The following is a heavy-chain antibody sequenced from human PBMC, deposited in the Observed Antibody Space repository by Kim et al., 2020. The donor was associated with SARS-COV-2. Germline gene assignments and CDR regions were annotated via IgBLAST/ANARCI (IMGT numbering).Heavy chain of an antibody. J-gene: IGHJ1*01. V-gene: IGHV3-72*01. D-gene: IGHD1-26*01. CDR2: SRDKTKRYSP. CDR3: TGDLLGPTGMAY. CDR1: GISFSDRY. Sequence: GGSLRLSCAASGISFSDRYMDWVRQAPGKGLEWVGRSRDKTKRYSPQYAPFVKDRFTISRGDSKNSLYLQLNSLKIEDTAVYYCTGDLLGPTGMAYWGQGALVTVSS.